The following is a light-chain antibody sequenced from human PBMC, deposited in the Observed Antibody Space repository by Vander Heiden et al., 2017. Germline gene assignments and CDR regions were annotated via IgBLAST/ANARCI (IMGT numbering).Light chain of an antibody. CDR2: EVS. J-gene: IGLJ2*01. Sequence: QSALSQPAWGSGAPGESITISCTGTSSDVGGYNYVSWYQQHPGKAPNLMIYEVSNRPSGVSNRFSGSKSGNTASLTISGLQAEDEADYYCSSYTSSSTLVFGGGTKLTVL. CDR1: SSDVGGYNY. CDR3: SSYTSSSTLV. V-gene: IGLV2-14*01.